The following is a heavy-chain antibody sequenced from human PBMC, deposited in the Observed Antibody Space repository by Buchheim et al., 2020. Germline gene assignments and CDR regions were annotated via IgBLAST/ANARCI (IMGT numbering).Heavy chain of an antibody. J-gene: IGHJ6*03. D-gene: IGHD3-3*02. CDR1: GFTFSSFA. V-gene: IGHV3-23*01. CDR2: VSAGGTTT. CDR3: AKVGISDYYYYHMDV. Sequence: EVQLLESGGGLVQPGGSLGLSCTASGFTFSSFAINWVRQASGKGLEWVSVVSAGGTTTYYADSVKGRFSISRDNSKNTVDLQMNSLRAEDTAVYYCAKVGISDYYYYHMDVWGKGTT.